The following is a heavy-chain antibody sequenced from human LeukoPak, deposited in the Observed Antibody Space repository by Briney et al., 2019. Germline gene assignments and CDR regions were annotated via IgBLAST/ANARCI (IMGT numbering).Heavy chain of an antibody. V-gene: IGHV1-69*13. CDR3: ATSGSGSVIYFDC. Sequence: SVKVSCKASGGTFSSYAISWVRQAPGQGLEWMGGIIPIFGTANYAQKFQGRVTITADESTSTAYMELSSLRSEDTAVYYCATSGSGSVIYFDCWGQGTLVAVSS. CDR2: IIPIFGTA. D-gene: IGHD2-21*01. J-gene: IGHJ4*02. CDR1: GGTFSSYA.